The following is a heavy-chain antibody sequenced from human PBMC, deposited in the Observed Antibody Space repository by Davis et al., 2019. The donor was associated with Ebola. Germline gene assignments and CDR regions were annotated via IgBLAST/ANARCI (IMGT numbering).Heavy chain of an antibody. Sequence: GESLKISCAASGFTFSSYWMSWVRQAPGKGLEWVSYISSSSTTIYFADSVKGRFTISRDNAKNSLYLQMNSLRDEDTAVYYCAGEVLASFDYWGQGTLVTVSS. CDR3: AGEVLASFDY. CDR2: ISSSSTTI. D-gene: IGHD4/OR15-4a*01. J-gene: IGHJ4*02. V-gene: IGHV3-48*02. CDR1: GFTFSSYW.